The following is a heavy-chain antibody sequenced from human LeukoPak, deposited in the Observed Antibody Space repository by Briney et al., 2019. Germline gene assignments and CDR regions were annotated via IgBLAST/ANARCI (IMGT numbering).Heavy chain of an antibody. CDR3: AKDHKIGMVRAFDY. Sequence: GRSLRLSCVVSGFTFSSFGMNWVRQAPGKGLEWVSSIRGGDDSTYYADSVKGRFTIFRDNSRNTLYLQMNSLRAEDAAVYFCAKDHKIGMVRAFDYWGQGTLVSVSS. D-gene: IGHD3-10*01. V-gene: IGHV3-23*01. J-gene: IGHJ4*02. CDR2: IRGGDDST. CDR1: GFTFSSFG.